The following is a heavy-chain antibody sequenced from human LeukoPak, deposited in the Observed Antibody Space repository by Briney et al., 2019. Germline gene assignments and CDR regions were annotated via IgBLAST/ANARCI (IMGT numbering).Heavy chain of an antibody. CDR3: ATSGSRTTIAY. J-gene: IGHJ4*01. V-gene: IGHV3-23*01. CDR2: MSGSGAGT. D-gene: IGHD1-1*01. CDR1: GFTFSTYA. Sequence: GGSLRLSCAASGFTFSTYAMSWVRQAPGKGLEWVSSMSGSGAGTYYADSVKGRFTISRDNSKNTLYLQMNSLRADDTAVYYCATSGSRTTIAYWGQGTLVTVSS.